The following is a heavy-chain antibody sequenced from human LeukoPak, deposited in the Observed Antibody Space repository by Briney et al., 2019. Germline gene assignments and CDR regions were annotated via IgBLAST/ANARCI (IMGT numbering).Heavy chain of an antibody. D-gene: IGHD2-15*01. J-gene: IGHJ5*02. Sequence: SETLSLTCTVSGGSISSYYWSWIRQPPGKGLEWIGYIYYSGSTNYNPPLKSRVTISVDTSKNQFSLKLSSVTAADTAVYYCARRYCSGGSCYSGGNWFDPWGQGTLVTVSS. CDR2: IYYSGST. V-gene: IGHV4-59*08. CDR1: GGSISSYY. CDR3: ARRYCSGGSCYSGGNWFDP.